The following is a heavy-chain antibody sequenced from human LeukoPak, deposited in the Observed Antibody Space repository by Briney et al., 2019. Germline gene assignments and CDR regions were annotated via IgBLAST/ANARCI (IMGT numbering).Heavy chain of an antibody. CDR2: IIPIFGTA. V-gene: IGHV1-69*05. Sequence: VASVKVSCKASGGTFSSYAISWVRQAPGQGLEWMGGIIPIFGTANYAQKFQGRVTITTDESTSTAYMELSSLRSEDTAVYYCAWGGYCTNGVCYPFDYWGQGTLVTVSS. J-gene: IGHJ4*02. D-gene: IGHD2-8*01. CDR3: AWGGYCTNGVCYPFDY. CDR1: GGTFSSYA.